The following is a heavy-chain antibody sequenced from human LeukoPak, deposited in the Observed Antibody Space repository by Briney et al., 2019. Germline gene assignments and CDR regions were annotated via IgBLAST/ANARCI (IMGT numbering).Heavy chain of an antibody. V-gene: IGHV1-24*01. CDR2: FDPENGET. D-gene: IGHD5-12*01. J-gene: IGHJ4*02. CDR1: GYTLTELS. Sequence: ASVKVSCKVSGYTLTELSMHWVRQAPGKGLEWMGGFDPENGETIYAQKFQGRVTITADKSTSTAYMELSSLRSEDTAVYYCAGALRGYSGFLYYFDYWGQGTLVTVSS. CDR3: AGALRGYSGFLYYFDY.